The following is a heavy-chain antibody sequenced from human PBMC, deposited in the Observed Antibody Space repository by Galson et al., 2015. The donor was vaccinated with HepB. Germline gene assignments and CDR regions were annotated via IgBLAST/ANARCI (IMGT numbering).Heavy chain of an antibody. Sequence: SLRLSCAASGFTFSSYGMHWVRQAPGKGLEWVAVIWYDGSNKYYADSVKGRFTISRDNSKNTLYLQMNSLRAEDTAVYYCVRDYSSSSGPPDYWGQGTLVTVSS. V-gene: IGHV3-33*01. D-gene: IGHD6-6*01. CDR3: VRDYSSSSGPPDY. CDR2: IWYDGSNK. J-gene: IGHJ4*02. CDR1: GFTFSSYG.